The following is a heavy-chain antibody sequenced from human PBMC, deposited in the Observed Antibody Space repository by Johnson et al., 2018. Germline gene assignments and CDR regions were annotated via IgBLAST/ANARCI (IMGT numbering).Heavy chain of an antibody. CDR3: AKERRADYYDSDMDV. Sequence: QVQLVESGGGVVQPGRSLRLSCAASGFTFSSYGMHWVRQAPGKGLEWVAVISYDGSNKNYADSVKGQFTISRDNSKNTLYWQMNSLRAEDTAVYYCAKERRADYYDSDMDVWGQGTTVTVSS. CDR1: GFTFSSYG. V-gene: IGHV3-30*18. J-gene: IGHJ6*02. CDR2: ISYDGSNK.